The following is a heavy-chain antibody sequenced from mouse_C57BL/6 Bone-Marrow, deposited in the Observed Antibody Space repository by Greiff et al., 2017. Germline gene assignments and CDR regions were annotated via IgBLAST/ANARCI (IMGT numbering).Heavy chain of an antibody. CDR1: GFNIKDDY. CDR2: IDTENGDT. CDR3: TRIAY. Sequence: VQLQQSGAEFVRPGASVKLSCTASGFNIKDDYMHWVKQRPEQGLEWIGWIDTENGDTEYASKFQGKATITVDTSSNTAYLQLSSLTSEDTAVYYCTRIAYWGQGTLVTVSA. J-gene: IGHJ3*01. V-gene: IGHV14-4*01.